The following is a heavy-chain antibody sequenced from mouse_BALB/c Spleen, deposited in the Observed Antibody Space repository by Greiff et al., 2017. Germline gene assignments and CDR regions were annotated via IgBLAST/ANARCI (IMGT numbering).Heavy chain of an antibody. Sequence: EVKLEESGGGLVQPGGSMKLSCVASGFTFSNYWMNWVRQSPEKGLEWVAEIRLKSNNYATHYAESVKGRFTISRDDSKSSVYLQMNNLRAEDTGIYYCTRPLYYRSAWFAYWGQGTLVTVSA. D-gene: IGHD2-14*01. J-gene: IGHJ3*01. CDR3: TRPLYYRSAWFAY. CDR1: GFTFSNYW. CDR2: IRLKSNNYAT. V-gene: IGHV6-6*02.